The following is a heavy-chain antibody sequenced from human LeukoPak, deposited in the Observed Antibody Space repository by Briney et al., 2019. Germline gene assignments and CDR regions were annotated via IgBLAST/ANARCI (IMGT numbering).Heavy chain of an antibody. CDR1: GFTFSSYS. Sequence: GGSLRLSCAASGFTFSSYSMNWVRQAPGKGLEWVSSISSSSSYIYYADSVKGRFTISRDNAKNSLYLQMNSLRAEDTAVYYCARGEYCSGGSCYPRIAEYFQHWGQGTLVTVSS. V-gene: IGHV3-21*01. CDR2: ISSSSSYI. CDR3: ARGEYCSGGSCYPRIAEYFQH. D-gene: IGHD2-15*01. J-gene: IGHJ1*01.